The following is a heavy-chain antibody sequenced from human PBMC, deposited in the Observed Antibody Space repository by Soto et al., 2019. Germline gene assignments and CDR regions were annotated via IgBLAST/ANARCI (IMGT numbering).Heavy chain of an antibody. CDR2: ISGGGGST. CDR3: AKSGCSSPSCYASAYIDY. V-gene: IGHV3-23*01. J-gene: IGHJ4*02. CDR1: GFTFSSYA. Sequence: GGSLRLSCAASGFTFSSYAMSWVRQAPGKGLEWVSAISGGGGSTYYADSVKGRFTISRDNSKNTLYLQMNSLRAEDTDVYYCAKSGCSSPSCYASAYIDYWGQGTLVTVSS. D-gene: IGHD2-2*01.